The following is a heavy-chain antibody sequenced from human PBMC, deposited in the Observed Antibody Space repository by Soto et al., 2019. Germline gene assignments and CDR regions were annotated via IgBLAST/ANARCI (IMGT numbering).Heavy chain of an antibody. Sequence: PSETLSLTYTGSDGSISSSSYYCGWLRQPPGNGLEWIGSIYYSGSTYYNPSLKSRVTISVDTSKNQFSLKLSSVTAADTAVYYCARHDLSDCRSTSCRQYYYYYYMDVWGKGTTVT. CDR2: IYYSGST. CDR1: DGSISSSSYY. CDR3: ARHDLSDCRSTSCRQYYYYYYMDV. D-gene: IGHD2-2*01. V-gene: IGHV4-39*01. J-gene: IGHJ6*03.